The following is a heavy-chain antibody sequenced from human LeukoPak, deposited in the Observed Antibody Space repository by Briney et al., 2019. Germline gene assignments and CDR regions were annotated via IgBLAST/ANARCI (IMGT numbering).Heavy chain of an antibody. V-gene: IGHV4-59*01. CDR1: GGSISSYY. J-gene: IGHJ2*01. CDR2: IYYSGST. Sequence: SETLSLTCTVSGGSISSYYWSWIRQPPGKGLEWIGYIYYSGSTNYDPSLKSRVTIPVDTSKNQFSLKLSSVTAADTAVYYCARDLMTTVSRYRYFDLWGRGTLVTVSS. CDR3: ARDLMTTVSRYRYFDL. D-gene: IGHD4-17*01.